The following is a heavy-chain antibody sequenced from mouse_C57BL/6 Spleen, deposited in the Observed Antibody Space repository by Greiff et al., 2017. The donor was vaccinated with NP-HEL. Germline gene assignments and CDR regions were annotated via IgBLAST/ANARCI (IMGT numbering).Heavy chain of an antibody. D-gene: IGHD4-1*02. CDR2: ISSGSSTI. Sequence: EVKVEESGGGLVKPGGSLKLSCAASGFTFSDYGMHWVRQAPEKGLEWVAYISSGSSTIYYADTVKGRFTISRDNAKNTLFLQMTSLRSEDTAMYYCARGVNWAFDYWGQGTTLTVSS. CDR3: ARGVNWAFDY. J-gene: IGHJ2*01. V-gene: IGHV5-17*01. CDR1: GFTFSDYG.